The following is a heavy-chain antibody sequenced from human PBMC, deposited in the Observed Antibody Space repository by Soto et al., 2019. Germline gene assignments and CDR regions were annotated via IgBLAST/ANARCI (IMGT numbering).Heavy chain of an antibody. V-gene: IGHV4-34*01. CDR1: GGSFSGYY. CDR3: ARDRSSGGYYFDY. Sequence: QVQLQQWGAGLLKPSETLSLTCAVYGGSFSGYYWSWIRQPPGKGLEWIGEINHSGSTNYNPSLKSRVTKSEDTSKNQLSLKLSAVTAADTAVYYCARDRSSGGYYFDYWGQGTLVTVSS. D-gene: IGHD6-19*01. CDR2: INHSGST. J-gene: IGHJ4*02.